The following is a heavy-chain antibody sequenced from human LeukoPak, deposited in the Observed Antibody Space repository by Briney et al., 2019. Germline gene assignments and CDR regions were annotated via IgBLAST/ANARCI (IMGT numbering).Heavy chain of an antibody. D-gene: IGHD3-22*01. J-gene: IGHJ4*02. CDR1: GFTFSSYA. V-gene: IGHV3-23*01. CDR2: ISGSGGST. CDR3: AKVANYYDSSGYSHFDY. Sequence: GGSLRLSCAASGFTFSSYAMSWVRQAPGKGLEWVSAISGSGGSTYYADSVKGRFTISRDNSKNTLYLQTNSLRAEDTAVYYCAKVANYYDSSGYSHFDYWGQGTLVTVSS.